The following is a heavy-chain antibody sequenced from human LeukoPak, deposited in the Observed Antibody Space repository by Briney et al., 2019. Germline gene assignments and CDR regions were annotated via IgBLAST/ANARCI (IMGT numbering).Heavy chain of an antibody. Sequence: SETLSLTCTVSGGSISSYYWSWIRQPPGRGLEWIGYIYYSGSTNYNPSLKSRVTVSVDTSTNQFSLKRSSVTAAATAVYYCARARLGNFGLDVWGQGTTVIVSS. CDR2: IYYSGST. V-gene: IGHV4-59*01. CDR1: GGSISSYY. J-gene: IGHJ6*02. CDR3: ARARLGNFGLDV. D-gene: IGHD7-27*01.